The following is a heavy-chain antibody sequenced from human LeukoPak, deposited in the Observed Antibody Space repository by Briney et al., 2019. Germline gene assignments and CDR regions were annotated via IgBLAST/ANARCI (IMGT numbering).Heavy chain of an antibody. CDR2: IYHSGST. Sequence: SGTLSLTCAVSAGSISSSNWWSWVRQPPGKGLEWIGEIYHSGSTNYNPSLKSRVTISVDKSKNQFSLKLSSVTAADTAVYYCGRTSSDYSCYFDYWGQGTLVTVSS. V-gene: IGHV4-4*02. CDR1: AGSISSSNW. J-gene: IGHJ4*02. D-gene: IGHD3-22*01. CDR3: GRTSSDYSCYFDY.